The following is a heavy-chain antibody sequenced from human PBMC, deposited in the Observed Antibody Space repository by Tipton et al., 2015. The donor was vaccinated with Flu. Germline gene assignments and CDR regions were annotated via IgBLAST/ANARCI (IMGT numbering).Heavy chain of an antibody. CDR3: ARVIPELVAGLDY. CDR2: FSGSGGST. V-gene: IGHV3-23*01. Sequence: SLRLSCAASGFTFSRYGMSWVRQAPGKGLEWVAGFSGSGGSTYFADSVKGRFTISRDHSKNTLYLQMNSLRAEDTAVYFCARVIPELVAGLDYWGQGTLVTVSS. D-gene: IGHD6-19*01. CDR1: GFTFSRYG. J-gene: IGHJ4*02.